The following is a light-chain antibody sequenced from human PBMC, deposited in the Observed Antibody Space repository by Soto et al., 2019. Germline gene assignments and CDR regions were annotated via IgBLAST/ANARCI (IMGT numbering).Light chain of an antibody. Sequence: EIVMTQSPATLSVSPCEGATLSSRASQSVSSNLAWYQQKPGQAPRLLIYGASTRATGIPARFSGSGSGTDFTLTISSLQSEDFAVYYCQQYNNWPWTFGQGTKVDIK. V-gene: IGKV3-15*01. CDR1: QSVSSN. CDR2: GAS. J-gene: IGKJ1*01. CDR3: QQYNNWPWT.